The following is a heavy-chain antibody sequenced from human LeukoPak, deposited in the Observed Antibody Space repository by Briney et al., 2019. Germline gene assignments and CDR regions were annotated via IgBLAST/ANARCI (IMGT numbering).Heavy chain of an antibody. CDR1: GYTLTELS. J-gene: IGHJ3*02. Sequence: ASVKVSCKVSGYTLTELSMHWVRQAPGQGLEWMGWINPNSGGTNYAQKFQGRVTMTRDMSTSTVYMELSSLRSEDTAVYYCARPGSGYDHDAFDIWGQGTMVTVSS. CDR2: INPNSGGT. V-gene: IGHV1-2*02. D-gene: IGHD5-12*01. CDR3: ARPGSGYDHDAFDI.